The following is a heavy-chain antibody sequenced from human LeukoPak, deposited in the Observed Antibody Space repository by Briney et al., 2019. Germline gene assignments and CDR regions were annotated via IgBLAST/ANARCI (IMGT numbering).Heavy chain of an antibody. D-gene: IGHD3-22*01. V-gene: IGHV3-30*19. J-gene: IGHJ4*02. CDR3: ARDPWGYFDSSGYSAYYFDS. CDR2: ISYDGNND. Sequence: PGGSPRLSCAASGFTFSSFGMHWVRQAPGKGLEWVAVISYDGNNDYYADSVKGRFTVSRDNFENTVFLEMNSLRFDDTAIYYCARDPWGYFDSSGYSAYYFDSWGQGALVTVSS. CDR1: GFTFSSFG.